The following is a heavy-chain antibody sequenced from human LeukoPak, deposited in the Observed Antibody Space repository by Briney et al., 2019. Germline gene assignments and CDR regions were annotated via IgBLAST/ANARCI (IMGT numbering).Heavy chain of an antibody. V-gene: IGHV3-23*01. D-gene: IGHD5-24*01. CDR3: AKSTEIPYYFDY. CDR2: ISGSGGST. J-gene: IGHJ4*02. CDR1: GFTFSSYA. Sequence: RGSLRLSCAASGFTFSSYAMSWVRQAPGKGLEWVSAISGSGGSTYYADSVKGRFTISRDNSKNTLYLQMNSLRAEDTAVYYCAKSTEIPYYFDYWGQGTLVTVSS.